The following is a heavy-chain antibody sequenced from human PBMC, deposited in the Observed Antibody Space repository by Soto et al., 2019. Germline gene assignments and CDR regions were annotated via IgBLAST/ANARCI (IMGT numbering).Heavy chain of an antibody. Sequence: ASVTFSCQASGHTFTSYGITWVRQAPGQGIEWMGWISAYNGNTNYAQKLQDRVTMTTDTSTSTAYMEVRSMRSDDTAVYYCARLLGYCSGGICQVGWFDPWGQGTLITVSS. D-gene: IGHD2-15*01. CDR1: GHTFTSYG. CDR2: ISAYNGNT. V-gene: IGHV1-18*01. J-gene: IGHJ5*02. CDR3: ARLLGYCSGGICQVGWFDP.